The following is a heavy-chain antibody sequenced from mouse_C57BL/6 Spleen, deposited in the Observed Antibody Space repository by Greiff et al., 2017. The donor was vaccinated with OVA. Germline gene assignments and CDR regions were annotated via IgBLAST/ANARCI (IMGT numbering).Heavy chain of an antibody. CDR3: ARGYYYGSSLYAMDY. D-gene: IGHD1-1*01. CDR1: GFTFSDYY. V-gene: IGHV5-16*01. Sequence: EVQVVESEGGLVQPGSSMKLSCTASGFTFSDYYMAWVRQVPEKGLEWVANINYDGSSTYYLDSLKSRFIISRDNAKNILYLQMSSLKSEDTATYYCARGYYYGSSLYAMDYWGQGTSVTVSS. J-gene: IGHJ4*01. CDR2: INYDGSST.